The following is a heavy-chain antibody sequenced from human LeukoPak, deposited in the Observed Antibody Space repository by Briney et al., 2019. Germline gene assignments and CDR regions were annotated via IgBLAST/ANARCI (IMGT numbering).Heavy chain of an antibody. D-gene: IGHD2-21*02. CDR2: ITGSGGST. CDR1: GFAFSSYT. Sequence: PGGSLRLSCAASGFAFSSYTMGWARQAPGKGLEWVSAITGSGGSTYYADSVKGRFTISRDSSKNTLYLQMNRLRAEDTAVYYCAKKTSYCGGDCYPYYFDHWGQGTLVTVSS. J-gene: IGHJ4*02. V-gene: IGHV3-23*01. CDR3: AKKTSYCGGDCYPYYFDH.